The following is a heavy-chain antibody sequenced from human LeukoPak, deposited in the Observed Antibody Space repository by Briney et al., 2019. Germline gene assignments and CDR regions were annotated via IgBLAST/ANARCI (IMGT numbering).Heavy chain of an antibody. CDR1: GLSFSSYS. Sequence: GGSLRLSCAAPGLSFSSYSMNWVRQAPGKGLEWVSYISSSSTTIYYTDSVRGRFTIPRDNAKNSLYLQMNSLRDEDTAVYYCASRGDLLTGYYYFDCWGQGTLVTVSS. CDR3: ASRGDLLTGYYYFDC. J-gene: IGHJ4*02. CDR2: ISSSSTTI. D-gene: IGHD3-9*01. V-gene: IGHV3-48*02.